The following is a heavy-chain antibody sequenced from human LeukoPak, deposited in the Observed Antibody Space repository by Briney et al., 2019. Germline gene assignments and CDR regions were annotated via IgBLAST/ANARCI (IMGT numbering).Heavy chain of an antibody. D-gene: IGHD6-19*01. CDR1: GGSFSGYY. CDR3: ARGRQQWLVPWDY. V-gene: IGHV4-34*01. Sequence: SETLSLTCAVYGGSFSGYYWSWIRQPPGKGLEWIGEINHSGSTNYYPSLKSRVTISVDTSKNQFSLKLSSVTAADTAVYYCARGRQQWLVPWDYWGQGTLVTVSS. CDR2: INHSGST. J-gene: IGHJ4*02.